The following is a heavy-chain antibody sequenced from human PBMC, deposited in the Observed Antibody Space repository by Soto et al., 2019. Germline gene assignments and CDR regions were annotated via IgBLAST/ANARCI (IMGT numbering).Heavy chain of an antibody. J-gene: IGHJ4*02. Sequence: EVQLVESGGGLVKPGGSLRLSCAASGFTFSNAWMSWVRQAPGKGLEWVGRIKSKTDGGTTDYAAPVKGRFTISRDDSKHPLYLQMNRLKPEDTGVYYWTFEFASPLPTLADSWGQGTLVTASS. CDR1: GFTFSNAW. CDR3: TFEFASPLPTLADS. CDR2: IKSKTDGGTT. D-gene: IGHD3-9*01. V-gene: IGHV3-15*01.